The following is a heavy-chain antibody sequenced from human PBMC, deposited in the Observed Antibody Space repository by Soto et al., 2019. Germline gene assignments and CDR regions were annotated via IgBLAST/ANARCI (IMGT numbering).Heavy chain of an antibody. J-gene: IGHJ6*02. V-gene: IGHV1-18*01. CDR1: GGTFSSYT. CDR2: ISAYNGNT. CDR3: ARDSTYYDILSGDYYYYGMDV. D-gene: IGHD3-9*01. Sequence: ASVKVSCKASGGTFSSYTISWVRQAPGQGLEWMGWISAYNGNTNYAQKLQGRVTMTTDTSTSTAYMELRSLRSDDTAVYYCARDSTYYDILSGDYYYYGMDVWGQGTTVTVSS.